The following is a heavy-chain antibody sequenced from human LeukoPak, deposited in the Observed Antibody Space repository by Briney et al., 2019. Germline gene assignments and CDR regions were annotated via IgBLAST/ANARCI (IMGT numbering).Heavy chain of an antibody. CDR1: GYTFTGYY. Sequence: ASVKVSCKASGYTFTGYYMNWVRQAPGQGLEWMGWINPNSGGTNYAQKFQGRVTMTGDTSISTAYMELRSLRSDDTAVYYCARASGGPRWSIAVAGTFNWFDPWGQGTLVTVSS. CDR2: INPNSGGT. CDR3: ARASGGPRWSIAVAGTFNWFDP. J-gene: IGHJ5*02. V-gene: IGHV1-2*02. D-gene: IGHD6-19*01.